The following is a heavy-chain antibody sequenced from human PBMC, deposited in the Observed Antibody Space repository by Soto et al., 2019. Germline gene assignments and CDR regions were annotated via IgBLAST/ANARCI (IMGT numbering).Heavy chain of an antibody. D-gene: IGHD2-15*01. CDR2: IYYSGST. CDR1: GGSISSYY. J-gene: IGHJ6*03. V-gene: IGHV4-59*01. Sequence: SETLSLTCTVSGGSISSYYWSWIRQPPGKGLEWIGYIYYSGSTNYNPSLKSRVTISVDTSKNQFSLKLSSVTAADTAVYYCARSHIVVVVAATLDYYMDVWGKGTTVTVSS. CDR3: ARSHIVVVVAATLDYYMDV.